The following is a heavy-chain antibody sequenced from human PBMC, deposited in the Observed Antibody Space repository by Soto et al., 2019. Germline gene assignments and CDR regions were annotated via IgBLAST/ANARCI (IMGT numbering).Heavy chain of an antibody. CDR3: ARDEQQLAHFAYCYGMDV. J-gene: IGHJ6*02. CDR1: GGTFSSYA. CDR2: IIPIFGTA. D-gene: IGHD6-13*01. V-gene: IGHV1-69*13. Sequence: ASVKVSCKASGGTFSSYAISWVRQAPGQGLEWMGGIIPIFGTANYAQKFQGRVTITADESTSTAYMELSSLRSEDTAVYYCARDEQQLAHFAYCYGMDVWGQGTTVTVSS.